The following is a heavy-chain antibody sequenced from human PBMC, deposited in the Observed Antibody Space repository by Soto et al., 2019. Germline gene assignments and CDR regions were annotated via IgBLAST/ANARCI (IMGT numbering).Heavy chain of an antibody. V-gene: IGHV1-18*04. D-gene: IGHD6-13*01. CDR3: AGGSSSWRYYYYYGMDV. CDR1: GYTFTSYG. J-gene: IGHJ6*02. Sequence: ASVKVSCKASGYTFTSYGISWVRQAPGQGLEWMGWISAYNGNTNYAQKLQGRVTMTTDTSTSTAYMELRSLRSDDTAVYYCAGGSSSWRYYYYYGMDVWGQGTTVTVSS. CDR2: ISAYNGNT.